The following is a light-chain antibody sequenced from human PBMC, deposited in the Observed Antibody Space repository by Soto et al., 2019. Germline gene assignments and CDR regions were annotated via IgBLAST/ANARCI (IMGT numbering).Light chain of an antibody. Sequence: QSVLTQPPSASGTPGHRVTISCSGSSSNIGSNYVYWYQQLPGTAPKLLIYRNNQRPSGVPDRFSGSKSGTSASLAISGLRSEDEADYYCAAWDDSLSGGDVVFGGGTKLTVL. CDR1: SSNIGSNY. CDR2: RNN. J-gene: IGLJ2*01. CDR3: AAWDDSLSGGDVV. V-gene: IGLV1-47*01.